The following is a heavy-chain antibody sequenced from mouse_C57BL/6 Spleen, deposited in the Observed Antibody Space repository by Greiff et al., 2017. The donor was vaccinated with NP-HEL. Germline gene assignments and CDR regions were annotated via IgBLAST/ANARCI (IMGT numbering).Heavy chain of an antibody. Sequence: VQLQQPGAELVKPGASVKLSCKASGYTFTSYWMHWVKQRPGQGLEWIGEIDPSDSYTNYNQKFKGKSTLTVDKSSSTAYMQLSSLTSEDSAVYYCARGRDSSGYIFDYWGQGTTLTVSS. V-gene: IGHV1-69*01. CDR3: ARGRDSSGYIFDY. CDR2: IDPSDSYT. CDR1: GYTFTSYW. J-gene: IGHJ2*01. D-gene: IGHD3-2*02.